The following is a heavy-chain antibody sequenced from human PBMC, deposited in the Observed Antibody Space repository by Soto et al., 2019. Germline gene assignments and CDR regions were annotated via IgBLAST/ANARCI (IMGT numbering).Heavy chain of an antibody. CDR2: IYYSGST. V-gene: IGHV4-39*01. D-gene: IGHD3-22*01. J-gene: IGHJ4*02. Sequence: SETLSLTCTVSGGSISSSNYYWGWIRQPPGKGLEWIGSIYYSGSTYYNPSLKSRVTISVDTPKNQFSLKLSSVTAADAAVFYCARLRYNSGPYYFDYWGQGTLVTVS. CDR1: GGSISSSNYY. CDR3: ARLRYNSGPYYFDY.